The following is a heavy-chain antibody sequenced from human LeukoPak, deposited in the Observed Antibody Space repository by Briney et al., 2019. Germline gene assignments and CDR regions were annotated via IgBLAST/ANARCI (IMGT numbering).Heavy chain of an antibody. CDR3: ARSSGYSYGYLFDY. D-gene: IGHD5-18*01. J-gene: IGHJ4*02. V-gene: IGHV1-69*13. Sequence: SVKVSYKASGYTFTSYAISWVRQAPGQGLEWMGGIIPIFGTANYAQKFQGRVTITADESTTTAYMELSSLRSEDTAVYYCARSSGYSYGYLFDYWGQGTLVTVSS. CDR1: GYTFTSYA. CDR2: IIPIFGTA.